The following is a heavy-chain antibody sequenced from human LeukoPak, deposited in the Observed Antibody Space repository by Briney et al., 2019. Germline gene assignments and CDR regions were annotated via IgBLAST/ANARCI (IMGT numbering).Heavy chain of an antibody. D-gene: IGHD1/OR15-1a*01. CDR1: GFTFTTFG. J-gene: IGHJ4*02. V-gene: IGHV3-30*18. CDR3: AKINNDDDY. CDR2: ISPDGNID. Sequence: QPGGSLRLSCAASGFTFTTFGIHWVRQAPDKGLEWVAAISPDGNIDYYTDSVKGRFTISRDNSKNMVYLQMSSLRGEDSVVDYFAKINNDDDYWGQGTLVTVSS.